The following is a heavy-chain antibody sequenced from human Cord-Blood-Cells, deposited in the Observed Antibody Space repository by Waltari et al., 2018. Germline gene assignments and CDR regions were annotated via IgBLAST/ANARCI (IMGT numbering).Heavy chain of an antibody. CDR1: GDTFSSYA. V-gene: IGHV1-69*09. CDR2: IIPILGIA. CDR3: ARDPNPSPYYFDY. Sequence: QVQLVQSGAEVKKPGSSVKVSCKASGDTFSSYAISWVRQAPGQGLEWMGRIIPILGIANYAQKFQGRVTITADKSTSTAYMELSSLRSEDTAVYYCARDPNPSPYYFDYWGQGTLVTVSS. J-gene: IGHJ4*02.